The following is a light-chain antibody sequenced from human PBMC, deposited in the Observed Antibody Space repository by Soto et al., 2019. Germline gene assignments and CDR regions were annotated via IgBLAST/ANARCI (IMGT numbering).Light chain of an antibody. V-gene: IGKV3-20*01. CDR2: GAS. Sequence: EIVLTQSPGTLSLSPGERATLSCRASQSVSSSYLAWYQQKPGQAPRLLIYGASSRATGIPDRFSGSGSGTDFTLTISRLEPEDFAVYSCQQYGSSLYTFGQGIELEIK. J-gene: IGKJ2*01. CDR3: QQYGSSLYT. CDR1: QSVSSSY.